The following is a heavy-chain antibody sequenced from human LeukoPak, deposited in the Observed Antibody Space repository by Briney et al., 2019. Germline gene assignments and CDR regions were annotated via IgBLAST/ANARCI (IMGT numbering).Heavy chain of an antibody. CDR1: GFTFRSHA. J-gene: IGHJ4*02. D-gene: IGHD5-24*01. Sequence: PGGSLRLSCSAAGFTFRSHAMHWVRQAPGKGLEYVSTINDGGGLTYYADSVKGRFTISRDNSKNTVYLQMNNLRPDDSAVYHCLKGGWATIGPPKDWGQGTQVSVSS. CDR3: LKGGWATIGPPKD. CDR2: INDGGGLT. V-gene: IGHV3-64D*06.